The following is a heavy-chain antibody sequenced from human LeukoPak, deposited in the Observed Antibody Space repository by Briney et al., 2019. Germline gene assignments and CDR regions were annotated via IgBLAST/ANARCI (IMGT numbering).Heavy chain of an antibody. CDR1: GFTFSTYW. Sequence: GSLRLSCAASGFTFSTYWMGWVRQPPGKGLEWIGSIYYSGSTYYNPSLKSRVTISVDTSENQFSLKLSSVTAADTAVYYCARDYYASGNSYTPEYYFDSWGQGTLVTVSS. V-gene: IGHV4-39*07. CDR3: ARDYYASGNSYTPEYYFDS. CDR2: IYYSGST. J-gene: IGHJ4*02. D-gene: IGHD3-10*01.